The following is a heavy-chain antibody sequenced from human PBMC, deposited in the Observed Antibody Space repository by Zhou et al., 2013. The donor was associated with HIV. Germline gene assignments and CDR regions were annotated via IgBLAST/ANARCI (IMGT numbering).Heavy chain of an antibody. CDR1: GGTFSSYA. V-gene: IGHV1-69*05. D-gene: IGHD3-3*01. CDR3: ARETKYYDFWSGPRYYYYYMDV. Sequence: QVQLVQSGAEVKKPGSSVKVSCKASGGTFSSYAISWVRQAPGQGLEWMGGIIPIFGTANYAQKFQGRVTITTDESTSTAYMELSSLRSEDTAVYYCARETKYYDFWSGPRYYYYYMDVWGKGTTVTVSS. CDR2: IIPIFGTA. J-gene: IGHJ6*03.